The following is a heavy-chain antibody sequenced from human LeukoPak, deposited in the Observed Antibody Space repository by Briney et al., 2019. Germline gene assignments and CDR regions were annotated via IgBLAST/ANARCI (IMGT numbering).Heavy chain of an antibody. CDR3: AREAFGDFWSGYLPY. J-gene: IGHJ4*02. Sequence: GGSLRLSCAASGFRFSSYWMTWVRQAPGKGLEWVANIKQDGSEKYYVDSVKGRFTISRDNAKNSLYLQMNSLRGEDTAVYYCAREAFGDFWSGYLPYWGQGTLVTVSS. CDR2: IKQDGSEK. CDR1: GFRFSSYW. D-gene: IGHD3-3*01. V-gene: IGHV3-7*01.